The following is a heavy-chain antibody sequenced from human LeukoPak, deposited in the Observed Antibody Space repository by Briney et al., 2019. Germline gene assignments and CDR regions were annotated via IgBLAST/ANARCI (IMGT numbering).Heavy chain of an antibody. CDR1: GFTFSSYA. Sequence: GGSLRLSCAAAGFTFSSYAMHWVRQAPGKGLEWVAVISYDGSNKYYADSVKGRFTISRDNSKNTLYLQMNSLRAEDTAVYYCARDRIYDILTGYYFDYWGQGTLVTVSS. J-gene: IGHJ4*02. D-gene: IGHD3-9*01. CDR3: ARDRIYDILTGYYFDY. CDR2: ISYDGSNK. V-gene: IGHV3-30-3*01.